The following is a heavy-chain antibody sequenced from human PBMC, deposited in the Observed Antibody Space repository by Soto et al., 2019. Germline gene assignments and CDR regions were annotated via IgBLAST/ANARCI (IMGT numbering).Heavy chain of an antibody. Sequence: GGSLRLACSSSGLNFSGYWMHWVLQPPGKGLVWVSRINDDGSTTSYADSVKGRFTISRDNAKNTLYLQIKSLSAEDTAVYYCQREAAGDLLLHTDPWGQGTLVTVYS. CDR2: INDDGSTT. CDR3: QREAAGDLLLHTDP. CDR1: GLNFSGYW. V-gene: IGHV3-74*01. D-gene: IGHD2-2*01. J-gene: IGHJ5*02.